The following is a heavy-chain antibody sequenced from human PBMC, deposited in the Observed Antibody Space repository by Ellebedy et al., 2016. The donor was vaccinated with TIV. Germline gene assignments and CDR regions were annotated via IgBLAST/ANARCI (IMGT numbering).Heavy chain of an antibody. J-gene: IGHJ6*02. CDR1: GGSVSSGRNY. CDR2: IYYSGST. Sequence: SETLSLTXTVSGGSVSSGRNYWSWIRQPPGKGLEWIGYIYYSGSTNYNPSLKSRVTISVDTSKNQFSLKLSSVTAADTAVYYCARVAYYYDSSGYYYYYYYGMDVWGQGTTVTVSS. V-gene: IGHV4-61*01. D-gene: IGHD3-22*01. CDR3: ARVAYYYDSSGYYYYYYYGMDV.